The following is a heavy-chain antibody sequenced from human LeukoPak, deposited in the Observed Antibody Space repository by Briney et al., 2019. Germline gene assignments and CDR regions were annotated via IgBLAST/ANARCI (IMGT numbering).Heavy chain of an antibody. CDR2: IWYDGSNK. V-gene: IGHV3-33*01. J-gene: IGHJ6*02. CDR3: ARQRGYCSSTSCSYYGMDV. D-gene: IGHD2-2*01. CDR1: GFTFSSYG. Sequence: GRSLRLSCAASGFTFSSYGMHWVRQAPGKGLEWVAVIWYDGSNKYYADSVKGRFTISRDNSKNTLYLQMNSLRAEDTAVCYCARQRGYCSSTSCSYYGMDVWGQGTTVTVSS.